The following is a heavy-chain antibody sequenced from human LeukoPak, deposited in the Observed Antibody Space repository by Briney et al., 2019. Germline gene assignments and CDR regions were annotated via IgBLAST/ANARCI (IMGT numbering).Heavy chain of an antibody. CDR3: ARDQDSGYDSGYYYGMDV. V-gene: IGHV6-1*01. Sequence: SQTLSLTCAISGDSVSSNSAAWNWIRQSPSRGLEWLGRTYYRSKWYNDYAVSVKSRITINPDTSKSQFSLQLNSVTPEDTAVYYCARDQDSGYDSGYYYGMDVWGQGTTVTVSS. CDR2: TYYRSKWYN. J-gene: IGHJ6*02. D-gene: IGHD5-12*01. CDR1: GDSVSSNSAA.